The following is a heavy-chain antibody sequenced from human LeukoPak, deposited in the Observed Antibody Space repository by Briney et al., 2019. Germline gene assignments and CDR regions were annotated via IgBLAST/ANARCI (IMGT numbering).Heavy chain of an antibody. D-gene: IGHD5-18*01. Sequence: GGSLRLSCAASGFTVSDNYMSWVRQAPGKGLEWVSVIYSGGSTNYADSVRGRFTISRDNSKNTLYLQMNSLRADGTAVYYCARDPGYSYGLDYWGQGTLVTVSS. CDR2: IYSGGST. CDR1: GFTVSDNY. J-gene: IGHJ4*02. V-gene: IGHV3-66*01. CDR3: ARDPGYSYGLDY.